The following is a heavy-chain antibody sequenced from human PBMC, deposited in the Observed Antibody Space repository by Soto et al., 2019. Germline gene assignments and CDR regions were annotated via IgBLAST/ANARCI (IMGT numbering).Heavy chain of an antibody. Sequence: GGSLSLAFAASVFTFTTLSMSWVRQAPGKGLEWVSGIGGGDPDRYYADSVKGRFTISRDNSRNTVFMQMNSLRAEDTAIYYCAKDRMDHNSVWDPFDIWGQGTMVTVSS. D-gene: IGHD2-21*01. CDR2: IGGGDPDR. CDR1: VFTFTTLS. V-gene: IGHV3-23*01. CDR3: AKDRMDHNSVWDPFDI. J-gene: IGHJ3*02.